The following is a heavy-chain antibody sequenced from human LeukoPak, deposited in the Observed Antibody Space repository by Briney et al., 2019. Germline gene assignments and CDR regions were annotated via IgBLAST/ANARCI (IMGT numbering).Heavy chain of an antibody. CDR2: IYYSGST. CDR3: AREETYYDILTGYSGAFDI. J-gene: IGHJ3*02. V-gene: IGHV4-61*08. CDR1: GGSISSGGYY. D-gene: IGHD3-9*01. Sequence: SETLSLTCTVSGGSISSGGYYWSWIRQHPGKGLEWIGYIYYSGSTYYNPSLKSRVTISVDTSKNQFSLKLSSVTAADTAVYYCAREETYYDILTGYSGAFDIWGQGTMVTVSS.